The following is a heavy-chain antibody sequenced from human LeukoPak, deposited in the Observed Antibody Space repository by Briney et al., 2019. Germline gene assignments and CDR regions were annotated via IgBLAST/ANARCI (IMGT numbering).Heavy chain of an antibody. Sequence: ASVKVSCKASGDTFTSYGISWVRQAPGQGLEWMGWISAYNGNTNYAQKLQGRVTMTTDTSTSTAYMELRSLRSDDTAVYYCARDQPRTTVSPIDAFDIWGQGTMVTVSS. CDR1: GDTFTSYG. V-gene: IGHV1-18*01. D-gene: IGHD4-17*01. J-gene: IGHJ3*02. CDR2: ISAYNGNT. CDR3: ARDQPRTTVSPIDAFDI.